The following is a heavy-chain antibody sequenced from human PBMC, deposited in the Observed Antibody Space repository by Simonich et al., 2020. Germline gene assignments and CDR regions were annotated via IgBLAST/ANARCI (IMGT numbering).Heavy chain of an antibody. D-gene: IGHD6-6*01. V-gene: IGHV4-39*01. CDR3: ASTLFTASSSFAFDI. Sequence: QLQLQESGPGLVKPSETLSLTCTVSGGSISSRSYYLGWIRQPPGKGLAWSGIIYYSGSTYNNTTRKSRVTISVDTSRKQFSLKLSSVTAADTAVYYCASTLFTASSSFAFDIWGQGTMVTVSS. CDR1: GGSISSRSYY. J-gene: IGHJ3*02. CDR2: IYYSGST.